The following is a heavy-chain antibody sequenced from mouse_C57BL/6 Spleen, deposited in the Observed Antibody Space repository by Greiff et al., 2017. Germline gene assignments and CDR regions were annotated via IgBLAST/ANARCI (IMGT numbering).Heavy chain of an antibody. CDR2: IYPGDGDT. Sequence: QVQLQQSGPELVKPGASVKISCKASGYAFSSSWMNWVKQRPGKGLEWIGRIYPGDGDTNYNGKFKGKATLTADKSSSTAYMQLSSLTSEDSAVYFCAREEGSTTVVAHYYAMDYWGQGTSVTVSS. J-gene: IGHJ4*01. V-gene: IGHV1-82*01. D-gene: IGHD1-1*01. CDR1: GYAFSSSW. CDR3: AREEGSTTVVAHYYAMDY.